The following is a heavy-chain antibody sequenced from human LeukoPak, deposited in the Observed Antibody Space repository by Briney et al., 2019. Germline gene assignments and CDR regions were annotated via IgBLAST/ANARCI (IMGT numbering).Heavy chain of an antibody. CDR2: INPNSGGT. J-gene: IGHJ5*02. CDR3: ARGIDSSSWYNWFDP. Sequence: GASVKVSCKASGYTFTGYYMHWVRQAPGQGLEWMGRINPNSGGTNYAQKFQGRVTMTRDTSISTAYMELSRLRSDDTAVYYCARGIDSSSWYNWFDPWGQGTLVTVSS. V-gene: IGHV1-2*06. D-gene: IGHD6-13*01. CDR1: GYTFTGYY.